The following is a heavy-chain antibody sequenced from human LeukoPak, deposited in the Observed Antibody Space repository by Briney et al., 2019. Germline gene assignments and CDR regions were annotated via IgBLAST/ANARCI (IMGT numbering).Heavy chain of an antibody. CDR3: AVGITILGVAASFDS. D-gene: IGHD3-3*01. Sequence: SETLSLTCAVYDASYNAYYWSWIRQPPGKGLEWIGDIDHRGTATYNPSLKSRLTISADASKNQFSLKLNSVTDADKAVYYCAVGITILGVAASFDSWGQGNLVIVSS. CDR1: DASYNAYY. J-gene: IGHJ4*02. V-gene: IGHV4-34*01. CDR2: IDHRGTA.